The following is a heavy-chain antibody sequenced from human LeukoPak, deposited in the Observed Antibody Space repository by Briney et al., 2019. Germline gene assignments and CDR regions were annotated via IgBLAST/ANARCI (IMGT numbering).Heavy chain of an antibody. V-gene: IGHV3-74*01. Sequence: GGSLRLSCAASGFTFSSYWMHWVRQGPGKGLVWVSRINSDGSSTNYADSVRGRFTISRDNAENTLYLQMNSLRVEDTAVYYCAGRVVVAAAPYYFDYWGQGTLVTVSS. CDR1: GFTFSSYW. CDR2: INSDGSST. J-gene: IGHJ4*02. CDR3: AGRVVVAAAPYYFDY. D-gene: IGHD2-2*01.